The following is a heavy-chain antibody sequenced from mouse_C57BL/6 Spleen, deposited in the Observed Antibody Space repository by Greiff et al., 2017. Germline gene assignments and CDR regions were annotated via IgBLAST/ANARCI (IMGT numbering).Heavy chain of an antibody. CDR2: INPSSGYT. V-gene: IGHV1-4*01. J-gene: IGHJ2*01. CDR3: AREGGVVSFDY. D-gene: IGHD1-1*01. CDR1: GYTFTSYT. Sequence: VQLQQSGAELARPGASVKMSCKASGYTFTSYTMHWVKQRPGPGLEWIGYINPSSGYTKYNQKVKDKATLTADKSYSTAYMQLSSLTSEDSAVYYCAREGGVVSFDYWGQGTTLTVSS.